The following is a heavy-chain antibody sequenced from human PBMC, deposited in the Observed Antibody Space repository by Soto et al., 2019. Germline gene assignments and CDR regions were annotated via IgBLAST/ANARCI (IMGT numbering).Heavy chain of an antibody. CDR3: ARDGGPLYYGMDF. V-gene: IGHV4-30-4*01. D-gene: IGHD3-10*01. J-gene: IGHJ6*02. Sequence: QVQLQESGPGLVKPSQTLSLTCTVSGDSIKRADYYWSWIRQPPGKGLEWIGYILYSGTTYYNPSLKSRLIISLDTSKNKFSLNLTSVTAADTAVYYCARDGGPLYYGMDFWGQGTTVTVSS. CDR2: ILYSGTT. CDR1: GDSIKRADYY.